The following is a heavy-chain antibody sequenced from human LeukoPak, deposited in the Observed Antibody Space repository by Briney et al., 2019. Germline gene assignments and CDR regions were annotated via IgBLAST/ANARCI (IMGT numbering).Heavy chain of an antibody. Sequence: SETLSLTCSVSGYSISRGYYWGWIRQTPGKELEWIGSIYHSGSTSYNPSLKSRVTMSVDTSKNQFSLRLSSVTAADTAVYSCARGLGVSAWRYYFDYWAQGTLVTVSS. CDR1: GYSISRGYY. D-gene: IGHD6-19*01. V-gene: IGHV4-38-2*02. CDR2: IYHSGST. J-gene: IGHJ4*02. CDR3: ARGLGVSAWRYYFDY.